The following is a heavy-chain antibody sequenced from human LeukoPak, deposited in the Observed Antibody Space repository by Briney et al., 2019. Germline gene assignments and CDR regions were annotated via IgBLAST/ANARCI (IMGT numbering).Heavy chain of an antibody. CDR1: GFSFSDYW. CDR3: ARHEYSGSYYGLSWFDP. D-gene: IGHD1-26*01. V-gene: IGHV4-39*01. CDR2: IYYSGST. J-gene: IGHJ5*02. Sequence: GSLRLSCAASGFSFSDYWMDWVRQPPGKGLEWIASIYYSGSTYYNPSLKSRVTISVDTSKNQLSLKLSSLTAADTAVYYCARHEYSGSYYGLSWFDPWGQGTLVTVSS.